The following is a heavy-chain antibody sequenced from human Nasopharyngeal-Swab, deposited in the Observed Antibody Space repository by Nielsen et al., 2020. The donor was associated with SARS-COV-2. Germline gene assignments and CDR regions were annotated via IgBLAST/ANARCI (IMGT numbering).Heavy chain of an antibody. V-gene: IGHV1-46*01. D-gene: IGHD2-15*01. Sequence: SVKVSCKVSGYTLTELSMHWVRQAPGQGLEWMGIINPSGGSTTYAQKFQGRVTMTRDTSTSTVYMELSSLRSEDTAVHYCARDSGYCSGGSCYPGDYWGQGTLVTVSS. J-gene: IGHJ4*02. CDR2: INPSGGST. CDR1: GYTLTELS. CDR3: ARDSGYCSGGSCYPGDY.